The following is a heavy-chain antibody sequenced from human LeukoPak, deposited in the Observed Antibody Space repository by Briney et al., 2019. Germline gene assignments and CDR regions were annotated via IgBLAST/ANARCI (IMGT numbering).Heavy chain of an antibody. Sequence: GGSLRLSCAASGFTFSSYAMSWVRQAPGKGLEWVSAIRGSGGSTYYADSVKGRFTISRDNSKNTLYLQMNSLRAEDTAVYYCAKVGARVYCGGDCYSDYWGQGTLVTVSS. D-gene: IGHD2-21*02. CDR2: IRGSGGST. V-gene: IGHV3-23*01. CDR3: AKVGARVYCGGDCYSDY. CDR1: GFTFSSYA. J-gene: IGHJ4*02.